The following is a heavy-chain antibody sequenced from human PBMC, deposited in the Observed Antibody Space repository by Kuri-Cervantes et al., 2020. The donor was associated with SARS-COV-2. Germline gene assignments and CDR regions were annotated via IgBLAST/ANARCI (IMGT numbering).Heavy chain of an antibody. J-gene: IGHJ4*02. Sequence: LSLTCAASGFTFSSYGMNWVRQAPGKGLEWVSYISSSSSTIYYADSVKGRFTISRDNAKNSLYLQMNSLRAEDTAVYYCARVEGISLDYWGQGTLVTVSS. D-gene: IGHD3-3*01. V-gene: IGHV3-48*01. CDR1: GFTFSSYG. CDR3: ARVEGISLDY. CDR2: ISSSSSTI.